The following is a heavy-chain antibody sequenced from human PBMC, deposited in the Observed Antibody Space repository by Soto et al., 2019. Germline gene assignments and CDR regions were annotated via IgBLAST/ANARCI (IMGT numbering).Heavy chain of an antibody. J-gene: IGHJ6*02. CDR3: ASVNLRFSYGIDV. V-gene: IGHV3-48*03. D-gene: IGHD3-3*01. CDR2: ISKSSSVI. CDR1: GSTFSSSE. Sequence: EVQLVESGGGLVQPGGSLRLSCAASGSTFSSSEMHWVRQAPGKGLEWVSYISKSSSVIYYADSVKGRFTTSRDNAKNLLYLQMNSLRAEDTAVYCCASVNLRFSYGIDVWGQGTTVTVSS.